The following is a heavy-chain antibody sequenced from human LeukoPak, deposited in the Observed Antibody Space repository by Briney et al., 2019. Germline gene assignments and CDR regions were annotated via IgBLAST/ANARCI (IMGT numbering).Heavy chain of an antibody. D-gene: IGHD3-9*01. CDR3: ARGLRLGILTGQERDYYYYGMDV. V-gene: IGHV4-34*01. CDR2: INHSGST. CDR1: GGSFSGYY. Sequence: PSETLSLTCAVYGGSFSGYYWSWIRQPPGKGLEWIGEINHSGSTNYNPSLKSRVTISVDTSKNQFSLKLSSVTAADTAVYYCARGLRLGILTGQERDYYYYGMDVWGQGTTVTVSS. J-gene: IGHJ6*02.